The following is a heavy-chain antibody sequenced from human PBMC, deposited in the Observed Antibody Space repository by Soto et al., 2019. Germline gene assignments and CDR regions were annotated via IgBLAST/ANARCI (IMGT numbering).Heavy chain of an antibody. CDR2: IYYNVIT. D-gene: IGHD3-3*01. CDR3: ARAAALFADFCSGPRPGWFDP. CDR1: GGSISSGAYY. Sequence: QVQLQESGPGLVKPSQTLSLTCTVSGGSISSGAYYWTWIRQHPGKGLEWIGYIYYNVITYSNPSLTSRLTISVDTSKNQFSLKLNSVTAADTAVYYCARAAALFADFCSGPRPGWFDPWGQGTLVTVSS. J-gene: IGHJ5*02. V-gene: IGHV4-31*03.